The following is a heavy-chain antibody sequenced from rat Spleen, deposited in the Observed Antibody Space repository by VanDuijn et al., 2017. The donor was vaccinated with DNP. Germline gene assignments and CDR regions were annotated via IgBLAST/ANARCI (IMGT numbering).Heavy chain of an antibody. J-gene: IGHJ2*01. Sequence: QVQLKESGPGLVQPSQTLSLTCTVSGFSLSSYNVHWVRQPPGKGLEWMGVIWSNGGTDYNSIIKSRLSISWDTSTSQVFLKMHSLQTEDTAIYFCTRGRYAVDYWGQGIMVRVSS. CDR1: GFSLSSYN. CDR2: IWSNGGT. D-gene: IGHD1-5*01. V-gene: IGHV2-1*01. CDR3: TRGRYAVDY.